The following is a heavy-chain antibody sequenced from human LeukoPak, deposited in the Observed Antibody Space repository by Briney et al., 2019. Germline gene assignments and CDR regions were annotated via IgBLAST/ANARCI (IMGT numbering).Heavy chain of an antibody. CDR3: AKDGRDGSGSYTDFDF. CDR1: GFTFSSYG. V-gene: IGHV3-33*06. D-gene: IGHD3-10*01. J-gene: IGHJ4*02. CDR2: IWYDGSNK. Sequence: PGGSLRLSCAASGFTFSSYGMHWVRQAPGKGLEWVAVIWYDGSNKYYADSVKGRFTISRDNSKNTLYLQMNSLRAEDTALYYCAKDGRDGSGSYTDFDFWGQGTLVTVSS.